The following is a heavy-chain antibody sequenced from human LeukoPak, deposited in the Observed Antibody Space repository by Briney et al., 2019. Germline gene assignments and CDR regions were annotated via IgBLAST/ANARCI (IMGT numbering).Heavy chain of an antibody. CDR2: IYYSGST. CDR1: GGSISSSSYY. D-gene: IGHD6-13*01. CDR3: ARDLRWIAAAANPYYFDY. Sequence: PSETLSLTCTVSGGSISSSSYYWGWIRQPPGKGLEWIGSIYYSGSTYYNPSLKSRVTISVDTSKNQFSLKLSSVTAADTAVYYCARDLRWIAAAANPYYFDYWGQGTLVTVSS. V-gene: IGHV4-39*07. J-gene: IGHJ4*02.